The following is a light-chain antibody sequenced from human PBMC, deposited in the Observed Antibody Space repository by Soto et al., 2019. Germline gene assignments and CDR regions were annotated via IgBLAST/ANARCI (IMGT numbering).Light chain of an antibody. CDR1: RHNVGGYNY. CDR2: EVT. V-gene: IGLV2-14*01. J-gene: IGLJ2*01. Sequence: QSVLTQPASVSGSPGQSITISCTGTRHNVGGYNYVSWYQQHPGKAPKLIIFEVTNRPSGISDRFSGSKSGNTASLTISGLQADDESHYSCSSYTSSSTLVFGGGTKLTVL. CDR3: SSYTSSSTLV.